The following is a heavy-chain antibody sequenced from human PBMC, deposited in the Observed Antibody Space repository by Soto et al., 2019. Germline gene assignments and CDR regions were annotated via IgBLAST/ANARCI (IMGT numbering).Heavy chain of an antibody. D-gene: IGHD5-18*01. CDR3: DRESSYGLVY. Sequence: QVQLVQSGAEVKKPGPSVKVSCQASGYTFTSYDINWVRQATGQGLEWMGWMNPNSGNTAYAQKFQGRVTMTRNTSISTAYMELSSLRSDDTSVYYWDRESSYGLVYWGQGTLVTVSS. V-gene: IGHV1-8*01. J-gene: IGHJ4*02. CDR1: GYTFTSYD. CDR2: MNPNSGNT.